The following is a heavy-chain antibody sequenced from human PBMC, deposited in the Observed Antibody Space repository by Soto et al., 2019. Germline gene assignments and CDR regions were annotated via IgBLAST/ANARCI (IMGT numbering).Heavy chain of an antibody. CDR2: IYYGGSA. CDR1: GGSLSRYY. Sequence: SETLSLTCTVSGGSLSRYYWSWIRRPPGKGLEWIGYIYYGGSANYNPSLKSRATISVDRSKNQFSLNLSSVTAADTAVYYCARHGDYAALDYWGQGTQVTVSS. V-gene: IGHV4-59*08. CDR3: ARHGDYAALDY. D-gene: IGHD2-2*01. J-gene: IGHJ4*02.